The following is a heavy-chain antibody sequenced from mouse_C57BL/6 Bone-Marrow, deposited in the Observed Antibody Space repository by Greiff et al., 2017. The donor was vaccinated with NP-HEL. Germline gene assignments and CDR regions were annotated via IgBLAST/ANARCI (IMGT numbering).Heavy chain of an antibody. D-gene: IGHD2-12*01. CDR2: IYPRSGNT. CDR1: GYTFTSYG. CDR3: ARSQFPLLWYFDV. Sequence: QVHVKQSGAELARPGASVKLSCKASGYTFTSYGISWVKQRTGQGLEWIGEIYPRSGNTYYNEKFKGKATLTADKSSSTAYMELRSLTSEDSAVYFCARSQFPLLWYFDVWGTGTTVTVSS. J-gene: IGHJ1*03. V-gene: IGHV1-81*01.